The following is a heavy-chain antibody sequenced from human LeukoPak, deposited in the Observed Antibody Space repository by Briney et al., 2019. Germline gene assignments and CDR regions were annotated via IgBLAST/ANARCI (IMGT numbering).Heavy chain of an antibody. V-gene: IGHV4-59*01. J-gene: IGHJ3*01. CDR1: GGSISRYY. CDR3: ARDSVSGEVDAFDV. Sequence: PSETLSLTCTVSGGSISRYYWSWIRQSPGKGLEWIGYIYYSGSANYNPSLKSRVTISVDTSKNQFSLKVTSVTAADAAVYYCARDSVSGEVDAFDVWGQGTMVTVSS. CDR2: IYYSGSA. D-gene: IGHD4-17*01.